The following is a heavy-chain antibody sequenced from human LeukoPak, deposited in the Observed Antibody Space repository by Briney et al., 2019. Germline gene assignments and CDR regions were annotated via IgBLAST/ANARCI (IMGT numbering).Heavy chain of an antibody. V-gene: IGHV3-30*03. J-gene: IGHJ4*02. D-gene: IGHD4-17*01. CDR1: GFTISSYA. Sequence: GGSLRLSCEVSGFTISSYAMHWVRQAPGKGLEWVAVISFDGTNKYYADSVKGRFTISRDNSKNTLYPQRNSLRAEDTAVYYCARDPSNDYGDSVYFDYWGQGTLVTVSS. CDR2: ISFDGTNK. CDR3: ARDPSNDYGDSVYFDY.